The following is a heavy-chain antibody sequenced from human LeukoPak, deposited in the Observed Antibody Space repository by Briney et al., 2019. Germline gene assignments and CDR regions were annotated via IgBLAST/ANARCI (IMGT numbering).Heavy chain of an antibody. CDR1: GFTFSSYS. CDR2: ISSSSSTI. V-gene: IGHV3-48*01. J-gene: IGHJ6*03. Sequence: PGGSLRLSCAASGFTFSSYSMNWVRQAPGKGLEWVSYISSSSSTIYYADSVKGRFTISRDNAKNSLYLQMNSLRAEDTAVYYCARVTIFGVVSPRYYYTDVWGKGTTVTVSS. CDR3: ARVTIFGVVSPRYYYTDV. D-gene: IGHD3-3*01.